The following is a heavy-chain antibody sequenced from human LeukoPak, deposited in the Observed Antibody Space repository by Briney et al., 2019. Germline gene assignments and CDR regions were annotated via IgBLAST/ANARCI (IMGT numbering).Heavy chain of an antibody. J-gene: IGHJ2*01. CDR2: ISAYNGNT. CDR3: ARGHSSSWFYWYFDL. D-gene: IGHD6-13*01. CDR1: GYTFNSYG. Sequence: GASVKVSCTCSGYTFNSYGISWVRQSPGQGLEWMGWISAYNGNTNYAQKLQERVTMTTDTSARTAYMELRSLRSDDTAVYYCARGHSSSWFYWYFDLWGRGTLVTVSS. V-gene: IGHV1-18*01.